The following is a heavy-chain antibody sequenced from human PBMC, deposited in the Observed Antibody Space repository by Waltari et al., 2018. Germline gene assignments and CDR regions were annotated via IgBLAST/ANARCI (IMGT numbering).Heavy chain of an antibody. J-gene: IGHJ4*02. CDR1: GGTFRSYA. Sequence: QVQLVQSGAEVKKPGSSVKVSCKASGGTFRSYAISWVRPAPGQGLEWMGGIIPIFGTANYAQKFQGRVTITADESTSTAYMELSSLRSEDTAVYYCARDRSGVGYSSGYTFDYWGQGTLVTVSS. CDR2: IIPIFGTA. D-gene: IGHD3-22*01. V-gene: IGHV1-69*01. CDR3: ARDRSGVGYSSGYTFDY.